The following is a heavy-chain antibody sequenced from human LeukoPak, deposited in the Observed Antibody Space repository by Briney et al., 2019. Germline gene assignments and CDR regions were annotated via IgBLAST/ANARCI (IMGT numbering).Heavy chain of an antibody. V-gene: IGHV5-51*01. CDR3: ARDRVVVAANGYYYYGTDV. CDR2: IYPGDSDT. J-gene: IGHJ6*02. CDR1: GYSFTSYW. D-gene: IGHD2-15*01. Sequence: GESLEISCKGSGYSFTSYWIGWVRQMPGKGLEWMGIIYPGDSDTRYSPSFQGQVTISADKSISTAYLQWSSLKASDTAMYYCARDRVVVAANGYYYYGTDVWGQGTTVTVSS.